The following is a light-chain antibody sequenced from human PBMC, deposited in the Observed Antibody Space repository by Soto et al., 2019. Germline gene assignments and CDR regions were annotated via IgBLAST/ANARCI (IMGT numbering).Light chain of an antibody. CDR2: DTY. Sequence: EIVMTQSPAALSVSPGERVTLSCRASQSVGTTLNWYQQKPGQAPRLLIYDTYIRATGIPDRFSGSGSETDFTLTINRLEPEDFAVYYCQYYGNSRITFGQGTRLEI. V-gene: IGKV3-20*01. CDR3: QYYGNSRIT. J-gene: IGKJ5*01. CDR1: QSVGTT.